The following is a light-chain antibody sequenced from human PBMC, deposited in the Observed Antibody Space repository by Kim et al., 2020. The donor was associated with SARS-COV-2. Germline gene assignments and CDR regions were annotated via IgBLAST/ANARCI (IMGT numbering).Light chain of an antibody. CDR3: QAWASSPEVV. J-gene: IGLJ2*01. V-gene: IGLV3-1*01. CDR2: QDT. Sequence: SPGKTVSITCAGYKVGNKYVSWQQQKPGQSPVLVIYQDTKRPSGIPERSSGSNAGNTASLTISGTQAMDEADYYCQAWASSPEVVFGGGTQLTVL. CDR1: KVGNKY.